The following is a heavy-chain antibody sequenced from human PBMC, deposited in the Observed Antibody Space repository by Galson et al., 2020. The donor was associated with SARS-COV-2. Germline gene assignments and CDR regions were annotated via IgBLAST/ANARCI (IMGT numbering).Heavy chain of an antibody. CDR2: ISSRGSYI. CDR1: GFTFSSYG. V-gene: IGHV3-21*01. J-gene: IGHJ4*02. D-gene: IGHD6-19*01. Sequence: GGSLRLSCAASGFTFSSYGMNWVRQAPGKGLEWVSSISSRGSYIYYADSVKGRFTISRDNAKNSLFLQMNSLRAEDTAVYYCARDWAGFLDYWGQGTLVPVSS. CDR3: ARDWAGFLDY.